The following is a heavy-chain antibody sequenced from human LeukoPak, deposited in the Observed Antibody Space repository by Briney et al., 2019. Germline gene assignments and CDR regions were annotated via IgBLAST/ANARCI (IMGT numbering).Heavy chain of an antibody. J-gene: IGHJ4*02. D-gene: IGHD6-19*01. CDR3: ARGLGWYHFDY. CDR1: GFTVSSNY. V-gene: IGHV3-53*01. Sequence: PGGSLRLSCAASGFTVSSNYMSWVRQAPGKGLEWVSVIYSGGSTYYADSVKGRFTISRDNTKNTLYLQMNSLRAEDTAVYYCARGLGWYHFDYWGQGTLVTVSS. CDR2: IYSGGST.